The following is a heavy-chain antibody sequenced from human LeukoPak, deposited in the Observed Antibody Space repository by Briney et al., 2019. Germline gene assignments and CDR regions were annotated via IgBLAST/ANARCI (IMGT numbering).Heavy chain of an antibody. CDR3: ARDSGYSATSSLFQDY. CDR1: GYTFTGYY. Sequence: ASVRVSCKASGYTFTGYYIHWVRQAPGQGLEWMGCIIPKSGGTNYAQKFQGRVTMTRDTSISTAYMEMARLRSDDTAVYFCARDSGYSATSSLFQDYWGQGTLVTVSS. V-gene: IGHV1-2*02. J-gene: IGHJ4*02. CDR2: IIPKSGGT. D-gene: IGHD3-22*01.